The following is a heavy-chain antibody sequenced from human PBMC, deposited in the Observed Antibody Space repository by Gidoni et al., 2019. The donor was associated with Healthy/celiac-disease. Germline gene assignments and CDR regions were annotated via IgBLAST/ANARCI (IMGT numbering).Heavy chain of an antibody. CDR3: ARLGGATFYYYGMDV. Sequence: EVQLVQSGAEVKKPGESLTISCKGSGYSFTSSWIGWVRQLPGKGLEWMGIIYTGNSDTRYSPSCQAKVTNSADKSITTAYRQWSSPKAADSDMDYWARLGGATFYYYGMDVWGQGTTVTVSS. V-gene: IGHV5-51*01. D-gene: IGHD1-26*01. CDR1: GYSFTSSW. CDR2: IYTGNSDT. J-gene: IGHJ6*02.